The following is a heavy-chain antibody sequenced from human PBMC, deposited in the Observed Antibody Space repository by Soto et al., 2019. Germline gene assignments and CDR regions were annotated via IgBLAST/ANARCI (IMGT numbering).Heavy chain of an antibody. D-gene: IGHD3-22*01. CDR2: ISSSGSHT. J-gene: IGHJ4*02. CDR1: GFGLSNYY. V-gene: IGHV3-21*01. Sequence: VQLAESGGGLVKPGESLRLSCVASGFGLSNYYMNWIRQAPGEGLEWVSSISSSGSHTFYTDSVKGRFNISRDNAKNSLYLQMNYLRADDTAVYYCAGTFDSLDYWGQGVLVTVSS. CDR3: AGTFDSLDY.